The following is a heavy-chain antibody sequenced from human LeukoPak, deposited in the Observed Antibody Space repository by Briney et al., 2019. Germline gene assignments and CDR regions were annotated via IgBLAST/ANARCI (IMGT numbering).Heavy chain of an antibody. CDR1: GGSISSGDYY. CDR2: IYYSGST. CDR3: ARGAYSGPFNWFDP. Sequence: SETLSLTCTVSGGSISSGDYYWSWIRQPPGKGLEWIGYIYYSGSTYYNPSLKSRVTISVDTSKNQFSLKLSSVTAADTAVYYCARGAYSGPFNWFDPWGQGTLVTVSS. J-gene: IGHJ5*02. D-gene: IGHD2-21*01. V-gene: IGHV4-30-4*01.